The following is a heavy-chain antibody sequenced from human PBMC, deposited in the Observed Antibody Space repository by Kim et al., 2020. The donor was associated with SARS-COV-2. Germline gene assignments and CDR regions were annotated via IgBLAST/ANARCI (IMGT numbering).Heavy chain of an antibody. Sequence: YIYYADSVKGRFTISRDNAKNSLYLQMNSLRAEDTAVYYCARDHLGKFDIWGQGTMVTVSS. J-gene: IGHJ3*02. CDR2: YI. CDR3: ARDHLGKFDI. V-gene: IGHV3-21*01. D-gene: IGHD3-10*01.